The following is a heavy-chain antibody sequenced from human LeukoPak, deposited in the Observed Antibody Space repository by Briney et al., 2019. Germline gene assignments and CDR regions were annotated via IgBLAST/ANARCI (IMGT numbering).Heavy chain of an antibody. Sequence: SVKVSCKASGGTFSSYAISWARQAPGQGLEWMGGIIPIFGTANYAQKFQGRVTITADESTSTAYMELSSLRSEDTAVYYCATRPIFGWAFDIWGQGTMVTVSS. D-gene: IGHD3-3*01. CDR2: IIPIFGTA. CDR3: ATRPIFGWAFDI. CDR1: GGTFSSYA. V-gene: IGHV1-69*01. J-gene: IGHJ3*02.